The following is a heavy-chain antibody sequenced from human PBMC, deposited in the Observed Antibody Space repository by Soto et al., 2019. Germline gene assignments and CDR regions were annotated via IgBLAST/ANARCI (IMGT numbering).Heavy chain of an antibody. V-gene: IGHV1-18*01. D-gene: IGHD6-19*01. CDR1: GYTFTSYG. CDR2: ISAYNGNT. J-gene: IGHJ4*02. CDR3: ARDYFGGPYSSGWKDFDY. Sequence: GASVKVSCKASGYTFTSYGISWVRQAPGQGLEWMGWISAYNGNTNYAQKHQGRVTMTTDTSTSTANMVLRSLRSDVTAVYYCARDYFGGPYSSGWKDFDYWGQGTLVTVSS.